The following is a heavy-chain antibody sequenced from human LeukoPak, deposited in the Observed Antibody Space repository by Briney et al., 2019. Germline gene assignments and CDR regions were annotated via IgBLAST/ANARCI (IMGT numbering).Heavy chain of an antibody. J-gene: IGHJ4*02. CDR1: GFTFSSYA. CDR2: ISGSGGST. V-gene: IGHV3-23*01. D-gene: IGHD6-13*01. CDR3: AKIRGSWYRFDY. Sequence: GGSLRLSCAASGFTFSSYAMSWVRQAPGKGVEWVSAISGSGGSTYYADSVKGRFTISRDNSKNTLYLQMNSLRAEDTAVYYCAKIRGSWYRFDYWGQGTLVTVSS.